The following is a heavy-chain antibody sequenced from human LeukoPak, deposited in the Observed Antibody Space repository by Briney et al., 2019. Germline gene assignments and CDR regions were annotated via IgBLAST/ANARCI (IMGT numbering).Heavy chain of an antibody. CDR2: IKPGGSET. Sequence: PTGGSLRLSCAASGFMFTTYWMTWVRQAPGKGPEWVANIKPGGSETYYVDSVKGRFTISRDNTKSLLYLQMNSLRGEDAAVYYCGGFGYEAAVDLWGRGTLVTVSS. CDR3: GGFGYEAAVDL. CDR1: GFMFTTYW. J-gene: IGHJ4*02. V-gene: IGHV3-7*01. D-gene: IGHD6-13*01.